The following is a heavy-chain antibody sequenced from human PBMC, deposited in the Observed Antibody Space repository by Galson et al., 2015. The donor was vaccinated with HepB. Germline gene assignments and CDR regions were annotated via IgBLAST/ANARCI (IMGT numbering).Heavy chain of an antibody. CDR1: GFTVSSHY. V-gene: IGHV3-66*01. D-gene: IGHD3-22*01. CDR2: IFTGGST. Sequence: SLRLSCAASGFTVSSHYMSWVRQAPGKGLEWVSVIFTGGSTYYADSVKGRFTISRDNSKNTVYLQMNSLRAEDAAVYYCARENDDSRGYYYGWFDPWGQGTRVTVSS. J-gene: IGHJ5*02. CDR3: ARENDDSRGYYYGWFDP.